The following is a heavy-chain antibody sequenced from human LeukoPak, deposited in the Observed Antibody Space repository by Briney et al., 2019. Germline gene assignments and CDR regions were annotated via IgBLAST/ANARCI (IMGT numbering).Heavy chain of an antibody. CDR1: GYTFTSYY. CDR2: IIPIFGTA. J-gene: IGHJ6*03. D-gene: IGHD2-15*01. V-gene: IGHV1-69*13. CDR3: ARDAVAATKKITITGPAEYYYYYMDV. Sequence: SVKVSCKASGYTFTSYYMHWVRQAPGQGLEWMGGIIPIFGTANYAQKFQGRVTITADESTSTAYMELSSLRSEDTAVHYCARDAVAATKKITITGPAEYYYYYMDVWGKGTTVTISS.